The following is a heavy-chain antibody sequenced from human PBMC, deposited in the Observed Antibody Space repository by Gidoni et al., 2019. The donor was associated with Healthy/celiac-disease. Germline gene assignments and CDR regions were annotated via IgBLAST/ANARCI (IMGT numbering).Heavy chain of an antibody. Sequence: QVQLQQCGAGLLKPSETLSLTCAVHGGSFGGYYWSWIRQPPGKGLEWIGEINHSGSTNYNPSLKSRVTISVDTSKYLFSLKLSSVTAADAAVYCCAREGGKWLRLGYFDYWGQGTLVTVSS. CDR3: AREGGKWLRLGYFDY. CDR1: GGSFGGYY. D-gene: IGHD5-12*01. J-gene: IGHJ4*02. V-gene: IGHV4-34*01. CDR2: INHSGST.